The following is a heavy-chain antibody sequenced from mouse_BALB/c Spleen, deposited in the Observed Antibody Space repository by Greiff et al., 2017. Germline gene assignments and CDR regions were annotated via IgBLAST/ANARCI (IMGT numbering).Heavy chain of an antibody. CDR2: INPYNGDT. CDR1: GYSFTGYF. D-gene: IGHD2-2*01. CDR3: ARWYGYDLDY. J-gene: IGHJ2*01. Sequence: EVQLQESGPELVKPGASVKISCKASGYSFTGYFMNWVMQSHGKSLEWIGRINPYNGDTFYNQKFKGKATLTVDKSSSTAHMELRSLASEDSAVYYCARWYGYDLDYWGQGTTLTVSS. V-gene: IGHV1-20*02.